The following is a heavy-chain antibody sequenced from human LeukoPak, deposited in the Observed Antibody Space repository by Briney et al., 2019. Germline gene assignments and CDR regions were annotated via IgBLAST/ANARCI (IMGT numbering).Heavy chain of an antibody. V-gene: IGHV3-48*04. CDR3: ARDPRDLYSSSWFAFDY. CDR1: GFTFSSYW. D-gene: IGHD6-13*01. Sequence: GGSLRLSCAASGFTFSSYWMHWVRQAPGEGLEWVSYISSSGSTIYYADSVKGRFTISRDNAKNSLYLQMNSLRAEDAAVYYCARDPRDLYSSSWFAFDYWGQGTLVTVSS. J-gene: IGHJ4*02. CDR2: ISSSGSTI.